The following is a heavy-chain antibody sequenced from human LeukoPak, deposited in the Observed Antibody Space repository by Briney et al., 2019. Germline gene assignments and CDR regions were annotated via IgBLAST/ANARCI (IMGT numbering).Heavy chain of an antibody. CDR1: GGTFSSYA. Sequence: SVKVSCKASGGTFSSYAISWVRQAPGQGLEWMGRIIPILGIANYAQKFQGRVTITTDKSTSTAYMELSSLRSEDTAVYYCATTTVTTSYYYYGMDVWGQGTTVTVSS. J-gene: IGHJ6*02. V-gene: IGHV1-69*04. D-gene: IGHD4-11*01. CDR2: IIPILGIA. CDR3: ATTTVTTSYYYYGMDV.